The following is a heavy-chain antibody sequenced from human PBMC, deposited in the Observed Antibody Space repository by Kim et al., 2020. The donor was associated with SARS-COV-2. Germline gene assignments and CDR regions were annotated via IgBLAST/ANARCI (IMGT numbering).Heavy chain of an antibody. CDR3: AKAETYSSGWYPMRGWFDP. J-gene: IGHJ5*02. CDR2: ISGSGGST. CDR1: GFTFSSYA. Sequence: GGSLRLSCAASGFTFSSYAMSWVRQAPGKGLEWVSAISGSGGSTYYADSVKGRFTISRDNSKNTLYLQMNSLRAEDTAVYYCAKAETYSSGWYPMRGWFDPWGQGTLVTVSS. D-gene: IGHD6-19*01. V-gene: IGHV3-23*01.